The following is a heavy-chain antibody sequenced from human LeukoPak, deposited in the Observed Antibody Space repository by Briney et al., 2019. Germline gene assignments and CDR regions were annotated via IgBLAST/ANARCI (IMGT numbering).Heavy chain of an antibody. CDR1: GFTFSSYS. V-gene: IGHV3-48*02. CDR3: AREATISDY. J-gene: IGHJ4*02. D-gene: IGHD5-12*01. CDR2: ISSSSSTI. Sequence: PGGSLRLSCAASGFTFSSYSMNWVRQAPGKGLEWVSYISSSSSTIYYADSVKGRFTISRDNAKNSLNLQMNSLRDEDTAVYYCAREATISDYWGQGTLVTVSS.